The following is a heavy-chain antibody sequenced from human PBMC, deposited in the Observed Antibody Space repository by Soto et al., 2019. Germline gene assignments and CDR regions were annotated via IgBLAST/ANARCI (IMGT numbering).Heavy chain of an antibody. V-gene: IGHV3-74*01. CDR2: INGDGTST. Sequence: PGGSLRLSCAASGFTFSSYWMHWVRQAPGKGLVWVSRINGDGTSTSYADSVKGRFTISRDNAKNTLYLQMNSLRAEDTAVYYCVLCPHYYGSPRPLDDWGKGTLVPVSS. CDR1: GFTFSSYW. D-gene: IGHD3-10*01. J-gene: IGHJ4*02. CDR3: VLCPHYYGSPRPLDD.